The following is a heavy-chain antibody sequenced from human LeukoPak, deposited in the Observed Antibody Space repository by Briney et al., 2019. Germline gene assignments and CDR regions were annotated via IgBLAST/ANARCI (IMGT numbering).Heavy chain of an antibody. CDR1: GYIFTSYG. CDR3: ARGPNDD. V-gene: IGHV1-18*01. CDR2: ISTHNGDT. Sequence: GSVKVSCKASGYIFTSYGISWVRQAPGQGLEWMGWISTHNGDTNSAQKLQGRVTMTADTSTSTAYMELTSLRSDDTAVYYCARGPNDDWGQGTLVTVSS. J-gene: IGHJ4*02.